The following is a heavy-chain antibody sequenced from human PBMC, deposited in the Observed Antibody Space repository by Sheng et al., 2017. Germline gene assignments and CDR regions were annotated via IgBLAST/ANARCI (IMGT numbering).Heavy chain of an antibody. Sequence: QVQLVQSGAEVKKPGSSLKVSCKASGGTFSNNAITWVREAPGHGLEWMGGIIPLLNMSDYAQRFQGRLTMTADKSTNTVYMELSSLRSEDTAVYYCARFKGYCSSSTCVDAFDLWGQGTRGHHLF. D-gene: IGHD2-2*01. J-gene: IGHJ3*01. CDR2: IIPLLNMS. CDR3: ARFKGYCSSSTCVDAFDL. V-gene: IGHV1-69*04. CDR1: GGTFSNNA.